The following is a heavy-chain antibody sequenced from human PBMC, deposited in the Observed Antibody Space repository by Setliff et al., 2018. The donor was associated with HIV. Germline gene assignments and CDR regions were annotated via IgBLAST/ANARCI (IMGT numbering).Heavy chain of an antibody. CDR1: GYILTDYW. CDR2: IYPGDSDT. V-gene: IGHV5-51*01. CDR3: ARAPRSPLRLGDNLLSSSSFFMDV. D-gene: IGHD2-21*02. J-gene: IGHJ6*03. Sequence: PGESLKISCEASGYILTDYWIGWVRQMPGKGLEWMGIIYPGDSDTRYSPSLQGQVTFSADKSISAVYLQWDSLKASDSAIYYCARAPRSPLRLGDNLLSSSSFFMDVWGKGTTVTVSS.